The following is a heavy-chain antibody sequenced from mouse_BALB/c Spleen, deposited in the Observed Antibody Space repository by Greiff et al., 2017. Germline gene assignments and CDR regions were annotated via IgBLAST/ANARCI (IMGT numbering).Heavy chain of an antibody. CDR2: IDPENGDT. D-gene: IGHD1-1*01. CDR3: NAYSSSWCAY. J-gene: IGHJ3*01. V-gene: IGHV14-4*02. Sequence: EVMLVESGAELVRSGASVKLSCTASGFNIKDYYMHWVKQRPEQGLEWIGWIDPENGDTEYAPKFQGKATMTADTSSNTAYLQLSSLTSEDTAVYYCNAYSSSWCAYWGQGTLVTVSA. CDR1: GFNIKDYY.